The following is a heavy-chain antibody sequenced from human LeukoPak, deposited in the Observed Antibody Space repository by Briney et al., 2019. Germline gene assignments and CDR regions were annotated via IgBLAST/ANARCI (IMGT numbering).Heavy chain of an antibody. D-gene: IGHD5-18*01. Sequence: GGSLRLSCAASGFTFSSYSMNWVRQAPGKGLEWASAISGSGGSTYYADSVKGRFTISRDNSKNTLYLQMNSLRAEDTAVYYCAKAFSVYTATEFDYWGQGTLVTVSS. J-gene: IGHJ4*02. CDR2: ISGSGGST. CDR1: GFTFSSYS. CDR3: AKAFSVYTATEFDY. V-gene: IGHV3-23*01.